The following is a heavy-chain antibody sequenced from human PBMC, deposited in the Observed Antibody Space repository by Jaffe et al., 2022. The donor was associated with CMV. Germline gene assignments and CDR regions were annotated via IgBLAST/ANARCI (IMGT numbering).Heavy chain of an antibody. CDR2: IYYSGST. J-gene: IGHJ3*02. CDR3: ATTRAVTTNPGAPDAFDI. CDR1: GGSISSYY. D-gene: IGHD4-4*01. Sequence: QVQLQESGPGLVKPSETLSLTCTVSGGSISSYYWSWIRQPPGKGLEWIGYIYYSGSTNYNPSLKSRVTISVDTSKNQFSLKLSSVTAADTAVYYCATTRAVTTNPGAPDAFDIWGQGTMVTVSS. V-gene: IGHV4-59*08.